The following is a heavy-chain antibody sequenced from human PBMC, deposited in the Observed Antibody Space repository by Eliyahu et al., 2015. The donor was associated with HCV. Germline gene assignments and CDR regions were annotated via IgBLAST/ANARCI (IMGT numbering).Heavy chain of an antibody. CDR1: XGSISSXSYY. Sequence: QLQLQESGPGLVKPSXTLSLTCTVSXGSISSXSYYWGWIRQPPGKGLEWIGSIYYSGSTYYNPSLKSRVTISVDTSKNQFSLKLSSVTAADTAVYYCASELLWFGEFSVHFDYWGQGTLVTVSS. J-gene: IGHJ4*02. V-gene: IGHV4-39*01. D-gene: IGHD3-10*01. CDR2: IYYSGST. CDR3: ASELLWFGEFSVHFDY.